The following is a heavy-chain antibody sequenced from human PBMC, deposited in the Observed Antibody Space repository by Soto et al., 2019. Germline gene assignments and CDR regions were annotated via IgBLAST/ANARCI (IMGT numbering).Heavy chain of an antibody. Sequence: SETLSLTCTVSGSSINSSGYYWGWIRQPPGKGLEWIGSMFYGVSTYYNPSLKSRVTVSVDTSKNQFSLNLRSVTAADTAVYYCARLPSRHLVDYWGQGTLVTV. V-gene: IGHV4-39*01. CDR2: MFYGVST. CDR1: GSSINSSGYY. D-gene: IGHD3-3*02. J-gene: IGHJ4*02. CDR3: ARLPSRHLVDY.